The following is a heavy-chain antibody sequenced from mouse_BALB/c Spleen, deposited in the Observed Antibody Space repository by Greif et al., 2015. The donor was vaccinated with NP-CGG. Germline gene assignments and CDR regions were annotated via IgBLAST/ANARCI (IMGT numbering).Heavy chain of an antibody. CDR3: AKSGDSDNSFDY. D-gene: IGHD6-1*01. Sequence: QVQLRHSGSVLARPGASVKLSCKASGYTFTSSWMHWAKQRPGQGLEWIGEIHPNSGNINYNEKFKGKATLTVDTSSSPAYVDLSSLTSEDSAVYYCAKSGDSDNSFDYWGQGPTLTVSS. CDR2: IHPNSGNI. V-gene: IGHV1S130*01. CDR1: GYTFTSSW. J-gene: IGHJ2*01.